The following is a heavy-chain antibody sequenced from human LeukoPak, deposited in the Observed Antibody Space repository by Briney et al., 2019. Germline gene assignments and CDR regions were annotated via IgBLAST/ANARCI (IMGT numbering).Heavy chain of an antibody. CDR3: ARSYCSSTSCVTMGGFDY. CDR2: ISYDRSNK. Sequence: GRSLRLSCAASGFTFSSYAMHWVRQAPGKGLEWVAVISYDRSNKYYADPVKGRFTISRDNSKNTLYLQMNSLRAEDTAVYYCARSYCSSTSCVTMGGFDYWGQGTLVTVSS. D-gene: IGHD2-2*01. CDR1: GFTFSSYA. J-gene: IGHJ4*02. V-gene: IGHV3-30-3*01.